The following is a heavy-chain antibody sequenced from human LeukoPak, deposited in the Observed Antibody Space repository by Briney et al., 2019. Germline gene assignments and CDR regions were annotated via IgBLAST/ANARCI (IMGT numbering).Heavy chain of an antibody. CDR3: ARGGSGSYYYYYCMDV. CDR1: GGSISSSSYY. Sequence: SETLSLTCTVSGGSISSSSYYWGWIRLPPGKGLEWIGSIYYSGSTHYNPSLKSRVTISVDTSKNQFSLKLSSVTAADTAVYYCARGGSGSYYYYYCMDVWGKGTTVTVS. V-gene: IGHV4-39*07. D-gene: IGHD3-10*01. J-gene: IGHJ6*03. CDR2: IYYSGST.